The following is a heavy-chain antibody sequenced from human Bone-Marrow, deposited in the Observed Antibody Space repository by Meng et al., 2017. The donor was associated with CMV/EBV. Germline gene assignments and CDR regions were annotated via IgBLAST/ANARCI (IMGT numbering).Heavy chain of an antibody. CDR3: AKSTGHA. J-gene: IGHJ4*02. Sequence: GESLKISCAASGFTFSSYGMHWVRQAPGKGLEWVAFIRYDGSNKYYADSVKGRFTISRDNTKNTLYLQMNSLRAEDTAVYYCAKSTGHAWGQGTLVTVSS. CDR2: IRYDGSNK. V-gene: IGHV3-30*02. D-gene: IGHD3-10*01. CDR1: GFTFSSYG.